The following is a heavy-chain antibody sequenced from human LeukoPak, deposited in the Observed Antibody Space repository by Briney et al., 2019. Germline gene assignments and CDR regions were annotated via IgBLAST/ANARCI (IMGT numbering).Heavy chain of an antibody. CDR3: ARDSAVVAAALWFDP. CDR1: GYSFSDYY. V-gene: IGHV1-2*07. D-gene: IGHD2-15*01. Sequence: ASVKVSRKTSGYSFSDYYIHWVRQAPGQGLEWMGWINPKSSGRNYALKFQGRVTMTKDTSTSTAYLELSSLRSDDTAVYYCARDSAVVAAALWFDPWGQGTLVTVSS. J-gene: IGHJ5*02. CDR2: INPKSSGR.